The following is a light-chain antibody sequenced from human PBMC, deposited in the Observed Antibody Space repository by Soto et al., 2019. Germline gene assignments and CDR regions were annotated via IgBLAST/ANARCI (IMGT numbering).Light chain of an antibody. CDR3: SSYTSSSTLDV. Sequence: QSVLTQPASVSGSPGQSITISCTGTSSDIDDYNYVSWYQQHPGRAPKLMIFEVSDRPSGVSNRFSGSKSGNTASLTISGLQAEDEADYYCSSYTSSSTLDVFGVGTKVTVL. J-gene: IGLJ1*01. CDR2: EVS. CDR1: SSDIDDYNY. V-gene: IGLV2-14*01.